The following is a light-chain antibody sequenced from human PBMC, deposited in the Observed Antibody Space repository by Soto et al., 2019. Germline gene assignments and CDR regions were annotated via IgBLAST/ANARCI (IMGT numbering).Light chain of an antibody. CDR3: NSYTSASTYV. J-gene: IGLJ1*01. CDR1: RSDIGSYNY. V-gene: IGLV2-14*03. CDR2: DVT. Sequence: SVVTQPSPVSGSPGQSITLSCPGNRSDIGSYNYVSWYQHHPGKVPKFIIYDVTNRPSGVSDRFSGSKSGNTASLTISGLQAEDEADYYCNSYTSASTYVFGTGTKVTV.